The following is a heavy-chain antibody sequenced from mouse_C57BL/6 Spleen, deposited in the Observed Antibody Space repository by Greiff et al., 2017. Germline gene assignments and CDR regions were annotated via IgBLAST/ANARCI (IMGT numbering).Heavy chain of an antibody. CDR3: ARWVRGWFAY. Sequence: QVQLQQSGAELVMPGASVKLSCKASGYTFTSYWMHWVKQRPGQGLEWIGEIDPSDSYTNYNQKFKGKSTLTVDKSSSTAYMQLSSLTSEDSAVYYCARWVRGWFAYWGQGTLVTVSA. CDR1: GYTFTSYW. V-gene: IGHV1-69*01. CDR2: IDPSDSYT. J-gene: IGHJ3*01.